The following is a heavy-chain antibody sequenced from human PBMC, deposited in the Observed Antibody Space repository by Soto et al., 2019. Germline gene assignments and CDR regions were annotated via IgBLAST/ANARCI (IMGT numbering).Heavy chain of an antibody. D-gene: IGHD4-17*01. CDR1: GGSFSGYY. J-gene: IGHJ6*03. V-gene: IGHV4-34*01. CDR3: ASTAPWYYYYYMYF. Sequence: SETLSLTCAVYGGSFSGYYWSWIRQPPGKGLEWIGEINHSGSTNYNPSLKSRVTISVDTSKNQFSLKLSSVTAADTAVYYCASTAPWYYYYYMYFWGKGTTVTVSS. CDR2: INHSGST.